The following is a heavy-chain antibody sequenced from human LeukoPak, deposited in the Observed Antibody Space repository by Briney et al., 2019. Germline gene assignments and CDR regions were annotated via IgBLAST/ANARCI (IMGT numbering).Heavy chain of an antibody. Sequence: GGSLRLSCAASGFTVSSNYMSWVRQAPGKGLEWVSVIYSGGSTYCADSVKGRFTISRDNSKNTLYLQMNSLRAEDTAVYYCAKDFIVGATPTVDYWGQGTLVTVSS. CDR1: GFTVSSNY. CDR3: AKDFIVGATPTVDY. V-gene: IGHV3-66*01. J-gene: IGHJ4*02. CDR2: IYSGGST. D-gene: IGHD1-26*01.